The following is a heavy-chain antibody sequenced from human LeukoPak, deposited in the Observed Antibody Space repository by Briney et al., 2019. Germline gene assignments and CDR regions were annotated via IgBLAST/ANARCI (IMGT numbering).Heavy chain of an antibody. J-gene: IGHJ4*02. D-gene: IGHD3-10*01. Sequence: SETLSLTCAVYGGSFSGYYWSWIRQPPGKGLEWIGEINHSGSTNYNPSLKSRVTISVDASKNQFSLKLSSVTAADTAVYYCARHNKGGVEYRITMVRGVDYWGQGTLVTVSS. V-gene: IGHV4-34*01. CDR3: ARHNKGGVEYRITMVRGVDY. CDR1: GGSFSGYY. CDR2: INHSGST.